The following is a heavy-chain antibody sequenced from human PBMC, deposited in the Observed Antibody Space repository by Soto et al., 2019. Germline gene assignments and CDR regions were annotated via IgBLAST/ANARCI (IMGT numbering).Heavy chain of an antibody. V-gene: IGHV3-53*01. J-gene: IGHJ4*02. Sequence: AGGSLRVSCAAFGCTIDKYTMGWVRQAPGKGLEWVAESFSSGGTQYADSVKGRFTISRDNSRNMVFLQMNGLRVEDTALYYCARDREPDGIWTFDSWGQGALVTVSS. D-gene: IGHD3-9*01. CDR1: GCTIDKYT. CDR2: SFSSGGT. CDR3: ARDREPDGIWTFDS.